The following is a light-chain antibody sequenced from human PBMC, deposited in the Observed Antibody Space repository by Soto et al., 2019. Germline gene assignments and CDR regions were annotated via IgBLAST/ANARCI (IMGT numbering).Light chain of an antibody. CDR1: GSNIGSNS. V-gene: IGLV1-51*01. J-gene: IGLJ2*01. CDR3: GTWESYLSVAV. CDR2: DNN. Sequence: QSVLTQPPSVSAAPGQTVTISCSGSGSNIGSNSVSWYQHVPGTAPKLLLYDNNKQPSGMPDRFFGSKSGTSATLGITGLQTADEADYYCGTWESYLSVAVFGGGTKLTVL.